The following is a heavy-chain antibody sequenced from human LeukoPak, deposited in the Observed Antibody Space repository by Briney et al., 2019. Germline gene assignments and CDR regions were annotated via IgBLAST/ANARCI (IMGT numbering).Heavy chain of an antibody. D-gene: IGHD2-2*01. CDR1: VYTFTSYG. Sequence: ASVKVSCKASVYTFTSYGISWVRQAPGQGLEWMGWISAYNGNTNYAQKLQGRVTMTTDTSTSTAYMELRSLRSDDTAVYYCARDNGYCSSTSCPYPYYYYGMDVWGQGTTVTVSS. J-gene: IGHJ6*02. V-gene: IGHV1-18*01. CDR2: ISAYNGNT. CDR3: ARDNGYCSSTSCPYPYYYYGMDV.